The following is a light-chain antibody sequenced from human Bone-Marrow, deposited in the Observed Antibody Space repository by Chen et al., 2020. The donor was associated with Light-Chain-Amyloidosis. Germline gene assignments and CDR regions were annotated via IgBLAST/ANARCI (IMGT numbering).Light chain of an antibody. CDR2: RDT. CDR3: QSADSSGTYEVI. V-gene: IGLV3-25*03. CDR1: DLPTNY. J-gene: IGLJ2*01. Sequence: SYELTQPPSVSVSPGQTARITSSGDDLPTNYAYWYQQKPGQAPVLVIHRDTKRPSGISERFSGSSSGTTATLTISGVQAEDEADYHCQSADSSGTYEVIFGGGTKLTVL.